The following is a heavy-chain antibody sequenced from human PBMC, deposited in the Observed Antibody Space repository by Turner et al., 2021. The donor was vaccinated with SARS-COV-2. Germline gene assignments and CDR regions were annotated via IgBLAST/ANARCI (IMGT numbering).Heavy chain of an antibody. CDR3: ARDYGGNSNYFHH. J-gene: IGHJ1*01. V-gene: IGHV4-59*01. CDR1: GGSLSSYY. CDR2: IYYSGST. Sequence: QVQLQESGPGLVKPSETLSLTCTVSGGSLSSYYWSWIRQPPGKGLEWIGYIYYSGSTNYNPSLKSRVTIAVDTSKNQFSLKLSSVTAADTAVYYCARDYGGNSNYFHHWGQGTLVTVSS. D-gene: IGHD4-17*01.